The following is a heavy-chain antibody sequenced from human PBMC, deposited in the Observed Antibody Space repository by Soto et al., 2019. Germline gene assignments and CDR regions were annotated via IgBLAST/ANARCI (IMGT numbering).Heavy chain of an antibody. D-gene: IGHD3-3*01. CDR2: IWYDGSNE. CDR1: GFTFSDYG. Sequence: QVQLVESGGGVVQPGRSLRLSCAASGFTFSDYGMHWVRQAPGKGLEWVAMIWYDGSNENYADSVKGRFTISRDNAKSTLYVQMHSLRAEDTAVYYCARERRFLEWSVSYGMDVWGQGTTVTVSS. CDR3: ARERRFLEWSVSYGMDV. J-gene: IGHJ6*02. V-gene: IGHV3-33*01.